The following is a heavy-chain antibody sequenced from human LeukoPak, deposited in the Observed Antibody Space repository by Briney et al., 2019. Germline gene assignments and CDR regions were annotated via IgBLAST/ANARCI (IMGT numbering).Heavy chain of an antibody. CDR3: ARVVRDVVGHNWFDH. Sequence: SVKVSCKASGGTFSSYAISWVRQAPGQGLEWMGGIIPIFGTANYAQKFQGRVTITADESTSTAYMELSSLRSEDTAVYYCARVVRDVVGHNWFDHWGQGTLVTVSS. D-gene: IGHD3-10*01. CDR2: IIPIFGTA. J-gene: IGHJ5*02. V-gene: IGHV1-69*01. CDR1: GGTFSSYA.